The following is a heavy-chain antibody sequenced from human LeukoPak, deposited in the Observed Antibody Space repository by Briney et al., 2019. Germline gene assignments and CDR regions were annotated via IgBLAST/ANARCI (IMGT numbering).Heavy chain of an antibody. Sequence: ALVKVSCKASGYTFTSYGITWVRQALGQGLEWMGWISAYNGNTNYAQKFQGRVTITTDTSTSTAYMELRSLRSDDTAVYYCARIVVVPAASIYYGMDVWGQATTVTVSS. J-gene: IGHJ6*02. CDR3: ARIVVVPAASIYYGMDV. CDR2: ISAYNGNT. V-gene: IGHV1-18*01. D-gene: IGHD2-2*01. CDR1: GYTFTSYG.